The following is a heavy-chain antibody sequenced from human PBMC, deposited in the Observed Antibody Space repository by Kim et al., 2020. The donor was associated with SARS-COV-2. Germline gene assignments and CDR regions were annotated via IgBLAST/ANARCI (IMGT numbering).Heavy chain of an antibody. J-gene: IGHJ4*02. Sequence: GGSLRLSCAASEFTFSSYAMSWVRQAPGKGLEWVSIISGSGDSTFYADSVKGRFTISRDNSKNTLYLQMDSLRAEDTAVYYCAKDPSCGVSTCYSNFDYWGQGTLVTVSS. D-gene: IGHD2-15*01. V-gene: IGHV3-23*01. CDR1: EFTFSSYA. CDR2: ISGSGDST. CDR3: AKDPSCGVSTCYSNFDY.